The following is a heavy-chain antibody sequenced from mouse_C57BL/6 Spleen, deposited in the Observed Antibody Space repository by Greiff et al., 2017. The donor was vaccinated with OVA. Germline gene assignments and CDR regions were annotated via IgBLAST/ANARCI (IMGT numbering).Heavy chain of an antibody. Sequence: EVQLVESGPGLVKPSQSLSLTCSVTGYSITSGYYWNWIRQFPGNKLEWMGYISYDGSNNYNPSLKNRISITRDTSKNQFFLKLNSVTTEDTATYYCARVDGYYVDYWGQGTTLTVSS. CDR2: ISYDGSN. CDR3: ARVDGYYVDY. J-gene: IGHJ2*01. V-gene: IGHV3-6*01. D-gene: IGHD2-3*01. CDR1: GYSITSGYY.